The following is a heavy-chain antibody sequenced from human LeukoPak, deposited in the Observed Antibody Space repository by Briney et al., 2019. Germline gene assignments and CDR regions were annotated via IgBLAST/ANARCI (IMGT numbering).Heavy chain of an antibody. CDR3: AKSLVVVNDPPDY. V-gene: IGHV3-7*01. Sequence: GGSLRLSCAASGFTFSTCWMTWVRQAPGKGQEWVANIKQDGSERYYVDSVKGRFTISRDNAKSSLYLQMNSLRAEDTAVYYCAKSLVVVNDPPDYWGQGTLVTVSS. CDR2: IKQDGSER. D-gene: IGHD2-21*01. CDR1: GFTFSTCW. J-gene: IGHJ4*02.